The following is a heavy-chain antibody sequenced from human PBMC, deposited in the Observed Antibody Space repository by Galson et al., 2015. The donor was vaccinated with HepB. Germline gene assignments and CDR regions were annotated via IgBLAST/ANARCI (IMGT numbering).Heavy chain of an antibody. J-gene: IGHJ4*02. CDR1: GFTFSSYA. CDR2: ISYDGSNK. Sequence: SLRLSCAASGFTFSSYAMHWVRQAPGKGLEWVAVISYDGSNKYYADSVKGRFTISRDNAKNTLYLQMDSLRAEDTAVYYCAREWVTYYYYDSPGAPDYFDYWGQGTLVTVSS. D-gene: IGHD3-22*01. CDR3: AREWVTYYYYDSPGAPDYFDY. V-gene: IGHV3-30-3*01.